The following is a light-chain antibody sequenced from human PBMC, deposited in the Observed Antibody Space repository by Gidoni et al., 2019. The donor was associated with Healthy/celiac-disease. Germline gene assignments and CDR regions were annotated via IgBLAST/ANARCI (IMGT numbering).Light chain of an antibody. J-gene: IGKJ2*01. CDR2: DAS. V-gene: IGKV1-33*01. Sequence: DIQMTPSPSSLSASVGDRVTITCQASQDISNYLIWYQQKPGKAPTLLIYDASNLETGVPARFSGSGSGTDFTFTISSLQPEDIATYYCQQYDNLPLLFGQGTKLEIK. CDR3: QQYDNLPLL. CDR1: QDISNY.